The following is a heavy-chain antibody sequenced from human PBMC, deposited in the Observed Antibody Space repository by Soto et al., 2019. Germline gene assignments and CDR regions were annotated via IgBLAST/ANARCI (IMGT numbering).Heavy chain of an antibody. CDR2: VYYSGTT. CDR1: GGSVSDKTYY. CDR3: ARTTAVPNTLRSRYFFDY. V-gene: IGHV4-61*01. D-gene: IGHD4-17*01. J-gene: IGHJ4*02. Sequence: SETLSLTCSVSGGSVSDKTYYWSWIRQPPGKRLEWIEYVYYSGTTNYNPSLKSRVTISVDLSKNRFSLRLSSVTTADTALYYCARTTAVPNTLRSRYFFDYWGQGTLVTVSS.